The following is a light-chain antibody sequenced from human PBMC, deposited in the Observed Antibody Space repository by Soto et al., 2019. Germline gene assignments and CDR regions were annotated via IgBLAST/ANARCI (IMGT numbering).Light chain of an antibody. CDR3: ASFTVYNNLL. CDR2: EVR. V-gene: IGLV2-14*01. J-gene: IGLJ2*01. Sequence: QSALTQPASVSGSPGQSITIFCTGTNNDIGRYDFVSWYQHHPGKSPKLILYEVRHRPSGISSRFSGSKSANTASLTISGLQAEDEADYYCASFTVYNNLLFGGGTQLTVL. CDR1: NNDIGRYDF.